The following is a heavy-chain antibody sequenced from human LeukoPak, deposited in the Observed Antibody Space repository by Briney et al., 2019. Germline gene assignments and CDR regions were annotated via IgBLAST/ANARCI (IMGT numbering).Heavy chain of an antibody. V-gene: IGHV4-39*07. D-gene: IGHD6-19*01. CDR1: GGSISSSSYY. Sequence: SETLSLTCTVSGGSISSSSYYWGWIRQPPGKGLEWIGSIYYSGSTYYNPSLKSRITVSVDTSKNQFSLKLSSVTAADTAVYYCTRGTSGWPYYFDYWGQGTLVTVPS. CDR2: IYYSGST. J-gene: IGHJ4*02. CDR3: TRGTSGWPYYFDY.